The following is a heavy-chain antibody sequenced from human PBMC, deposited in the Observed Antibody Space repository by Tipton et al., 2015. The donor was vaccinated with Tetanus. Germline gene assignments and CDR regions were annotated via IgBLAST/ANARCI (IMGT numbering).Heavy chain of an antibody. V-gene: IGHV4-61*08. CDR3: AGGLVRWYEL. J-gene: IGHJ5*02. CDR2: VSYSGRT. D-gene: IGHD3-10*01. Sequence: TLSLTCAVSGGSIRSGDYSWNWIRQPPGKGLEWLAYVSYSGRTNSNYFLKSRITVSQDPSKNQFSLRLTSVTAADTAVYSCAGGLVRWYELWGRGTLVTVSS. CDR1: GGSIRSGDYS.